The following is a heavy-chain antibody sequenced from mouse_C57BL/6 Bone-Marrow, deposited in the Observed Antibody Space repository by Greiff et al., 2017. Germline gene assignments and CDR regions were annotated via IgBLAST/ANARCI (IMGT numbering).Heavy chain of an antibody. J-gene: IGHJ1*03. Sequence: QVQLKESGPELVKPGASVKISCKASGYSFTSYYIHWVKQRPGQGLEWIGWIYPGSGNTKYNEQFKGKATLTADTSSSTAYMQLSSLTSEDSAVYDCARLWCLCYWYFDVWGTGTTVTVSS. V-gene: IGHV1-66*01. CDR1: GYSFTSYY. CDR3: ARLWCLCYWYFDV. CDR2: IYPGSGNT. D-gene: IGHD2-13*01.